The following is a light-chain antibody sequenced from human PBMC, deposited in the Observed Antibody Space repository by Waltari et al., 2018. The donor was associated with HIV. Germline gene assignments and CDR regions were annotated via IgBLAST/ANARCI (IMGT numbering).Light chain of an antibody. Sequence: AIQMTQSPSSLSASVGDRVTITCRASQGIRNDLGWYQQKPGKAPKLLIYAASSLQSGVPSRFSGSGSGTDFSLMISSLQPEDFATYYCLQDYNYPWTFGQGTKVEIK. V-gene: IGKV1-6*01. CDR1: QGIRND. CDR2: AAS. J-gene: IGKJ1*01. CDR3: LQDYNYPWT.